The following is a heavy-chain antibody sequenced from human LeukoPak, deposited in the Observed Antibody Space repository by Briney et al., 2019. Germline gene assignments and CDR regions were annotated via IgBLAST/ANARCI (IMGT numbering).Heavy chain of an antibody. CDR1: GFTFSSYW. D-gene: IGHD1-7*01. Sequence: GSLRLSCAASGFTFSSYWMHWVRQAPGNGVVWVSRINSDGSSTSYADSVKGRFTISRDNAKNTLYLQMNSLRAEDTAVYYCARGWDYRRGYFDYWGQGTLITVSS. CDR2: INSDGSST. J-gene: IGHJ4*02. CDR3: ARGWDYRRGYFDY. V-gene: IGHV3-74*01.